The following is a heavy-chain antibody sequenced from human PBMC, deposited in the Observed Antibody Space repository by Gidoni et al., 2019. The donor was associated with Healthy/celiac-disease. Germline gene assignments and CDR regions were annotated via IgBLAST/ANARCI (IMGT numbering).Heavy chain of an antibody. CDR3: ATGGGYSYGFSYYYYGMDV. Sequence: LEWMGGFDPEDGETIYAQKFQGRVTMTEDTSTDTAYMELSSLRSEDTAVYYCATGGGYSYGFSYYYYGMDVWGQGTTVTVSS. D-gene: IGHD5-18*01. J-gene: IGHJ6*02. CDR2: FDPEDGET. V-gene: IGHV1-24*01.